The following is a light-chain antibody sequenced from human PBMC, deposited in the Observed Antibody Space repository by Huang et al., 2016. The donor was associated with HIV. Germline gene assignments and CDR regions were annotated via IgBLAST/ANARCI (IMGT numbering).Light chain of an antibody. CDR2: AAS. CDR3: LQANSFPYT. Sequence: DIQITHSPSCVARSVGDRVTFSCRESQAINTWLAWYQQKPGKAPKLLIYAASTLQRVVPSRFSGRGSGTEFTLTISTLQPEDIATYYCLQANSFPYTFGQGTKLEIK. J-gene: IGKJ2*01. CDR1: QAINTW. V-gene: IGKV1-12*01.